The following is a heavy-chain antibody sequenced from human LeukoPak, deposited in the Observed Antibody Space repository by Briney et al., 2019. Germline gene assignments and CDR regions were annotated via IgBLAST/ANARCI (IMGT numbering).Heavy chain of an antibody. D-gene: IGHD5-18*01. CDR2: IFPSGGEI. CDR1: GFTFSTFA. V-gene: IGHV3-23*01. J-gene: IGHJ4*02. Sequence: GGSLRLSCAASGFTFSTFAMIWVRQPPGKGLEWVSSIFPSGGEIHYADSVRGRFTISRDNSKSTLSLQMNSLRAEDTAVYYCAKVPGYSYGLIDYWGQGTLVTVSS. CDR3: AKVPGYSYGLIDY.